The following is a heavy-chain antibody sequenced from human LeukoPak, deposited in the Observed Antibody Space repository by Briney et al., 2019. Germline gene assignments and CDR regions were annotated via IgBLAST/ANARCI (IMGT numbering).Heavy chain of an antibody. CDR3: ARVTEGNLDY. D-gene: IGHD1-14*01. CDR1: GGSFSGYY. Sequence: PSETLSLTCAVYGGSFSGYYWTWIRQPPGKGLEWIGEIHHSGSTNYNPSLKTRVTISLDTSKNQFSLKLSSVTAADTAVYYCARVTEGNLDYWGPGTLVTVSS. V-gene: IGHV4-34*01. J-gene: IGHJ4*02. CDR2: IHHSGST.